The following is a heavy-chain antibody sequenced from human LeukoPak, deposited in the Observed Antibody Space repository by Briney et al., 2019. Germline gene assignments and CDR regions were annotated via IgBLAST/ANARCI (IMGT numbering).Heavy chain of an antibody. CDR2: ISTRGTTI. J-gene: IGHJ5*02. CDR1: GFTLSDYY. Sequence: GGSLRLSCAAYGFTLSDYYMGSIRQPAGKGLEWVPYISTRGTTIHYADSVKGRFTISRDNAKNSLYLQMNSLRAEDTAVYYCARRQLNLDPWGQGTLVTVSS. CDR3: ARRQLNLDP. V-gene: IGHV3-11*01. D-gene: IGHD1-1*01.